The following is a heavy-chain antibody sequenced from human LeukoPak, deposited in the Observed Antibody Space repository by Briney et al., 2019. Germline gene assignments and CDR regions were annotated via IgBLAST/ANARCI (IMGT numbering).Heavy chain of an antibody. J-gene: IGHJ4*02. V-gene: IGHV3-30*02. CDR3: ARDYDFWSGYYSPTRGYFGY. CDR2: IRYDGSSK. D-gene: IGHD3-3*01. Sequence: GGSLRLSCAASGFTFSGSGMHWVRQAPGKGLEWVTFIRYDGSSKYYTDSVKGRFTISRDNSKNTLYLQMDSLRAEDTAVYYCARDYDFWSGYYSPTRGYFGYWGQGTLVTVSS. CDR1: GFTFSGSG.